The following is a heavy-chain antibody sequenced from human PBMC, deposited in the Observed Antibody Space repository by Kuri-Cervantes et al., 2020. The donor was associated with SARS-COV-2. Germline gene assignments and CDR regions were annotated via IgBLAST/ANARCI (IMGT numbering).Heavy chain of an antibody. V-gene: IGHV1-58*01. CDR3: ARGLGGSYYFGFDY. J-gene: IGHJ4*02. CDR2: IVVGSGNT. CDR1: GFTFTSSA. D-gene: IGHD1-26*01. Sequence: SVKVSCKASGFTFTSSAVQWVRQARGQRLEWIGWIVVGSGNTNYAQKFQERVTITRDMSTSTAYMELSSLRAEDTAVYYCARGLGGSYYFGFDYWGQGTLVTVSS.